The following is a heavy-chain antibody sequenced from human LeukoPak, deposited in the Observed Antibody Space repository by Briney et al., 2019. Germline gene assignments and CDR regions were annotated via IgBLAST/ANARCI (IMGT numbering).Heavy chain of an antibody. Sequence: GGSLRLSCAASGFTFDDYAMHWVRQAPGKGLEWVSAISGRSGTTYYADSVKGRFTISRDNSKNTLYLQMNGLRAGDTAVYYCAKVGTVYFPLDFWGQGTLVTVSS. J-gene: IGHJ4*02. CDR1: GFTFDDYA. V-gene: IGHV3-23*01. CDR3: AKVGTVYFPLDF. D-gene: IGHD2/OR15-2a*01. CDR2: ISGRSGTT.